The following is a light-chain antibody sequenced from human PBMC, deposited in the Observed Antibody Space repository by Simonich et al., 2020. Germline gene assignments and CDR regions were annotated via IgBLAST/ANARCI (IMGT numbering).Light chain of an antibody. V-gene: IGLV4-69*01. CDR2: LNSDGSH. CDR1: SGHSSYA. J-gene: IGLJ3*02. CDR3: QTWGTGIQV. Sequence: QLVLTQSPSASASLGASVKLTCTLSSGHSSYAIAWHQQQPGKGPRYWMKLNSDGSHSKGDGIPDRFSGSSSGAERYLTISSLQSEDEADYYCQTWGTGIQVFGGGTKLTVL.